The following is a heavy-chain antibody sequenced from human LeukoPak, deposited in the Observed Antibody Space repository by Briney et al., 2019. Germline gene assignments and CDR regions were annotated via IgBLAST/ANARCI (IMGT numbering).Heavy chain of an antibody. V-gene: IGHV3-30*03. CDR3: ATTASRLTDYYYMDV. Sequence: GGSLRLSCAASGFTFSSYGMHWVRQAPGKGLEWVAVISYDGSTKYYADSVKGRFTISRDNAKNSLFLQMSSLRAEDTAVYYCATTASRLTDYYYMDVWGKGTTVTVSS. J-gene: IGHJ6*03. CDR1: GFTFSSYG. CDR2: ISYDGSTK. D-gene: IGHD1-26*01.